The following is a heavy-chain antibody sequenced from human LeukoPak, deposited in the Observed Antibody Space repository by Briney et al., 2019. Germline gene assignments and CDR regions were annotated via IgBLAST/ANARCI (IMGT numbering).Heavy chain of an antibody. J-gene: IGHJ3*02. CDR1: GFTVSSNY. Sequence: QSGGSLRLSCAASGFTVSSNYMSWVRQAPGKGLEWVSALSGNGGSTYYADSVKGRFTISRDNSNNTLQLQMNSLRAEDTAVYYCAKDDGGYCSRTSCGDAYDIWGQGTMVTVSS. CDR3: AKDDGGYCSRTSCGDAYDI. D-gene: IGHD2-2*01. V-gene: IGHV3-23*01. CDR2: LSGNGGST.